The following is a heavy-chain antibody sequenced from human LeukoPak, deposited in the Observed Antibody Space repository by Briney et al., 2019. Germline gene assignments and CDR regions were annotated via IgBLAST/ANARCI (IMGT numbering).Heavy chain of an antibody. CDR2: INHSGST. J-gene: IGHJ6*02. D-gene: IGHD1-20*01. Sequence: PSETLSLTCAVYGGSFSGYYWSWIRQPPGKGLEWIGEINHSGSTNYNPSLKSRVTISVDTSKNQFSLKLSSVTAADTAVYYCARGDHNWNYYYYYGMDVWGQETTVTVSS. CDR1: GGSFSGYY. CDR3: ARGDHNWNYYYYYGMDV. V-gene: IGHV4-34*01.